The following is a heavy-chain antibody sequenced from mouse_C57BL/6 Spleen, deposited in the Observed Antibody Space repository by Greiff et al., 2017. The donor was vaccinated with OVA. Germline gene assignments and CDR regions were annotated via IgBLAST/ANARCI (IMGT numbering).Heavy chain of an antibody. CDR2: ILPGSGST. Sequence: QVQLQQSGAELMKPGASVKLSCKATGYTFTGYWIEWVKQRPGHGLEWIGEILPGSGSTNYNEKVKGKATFTADTSSNTAYMQLSSLTTEDAAIYDCASGCNYVDFDYWGQGTTLTVSS. CDR3: ASGCNYVDFDY. CDR1: GYTFTGYW. J-gene: IGHJ2*01. V-gene: IGHV1-9*01. D-gene: IGHD2-1*01.